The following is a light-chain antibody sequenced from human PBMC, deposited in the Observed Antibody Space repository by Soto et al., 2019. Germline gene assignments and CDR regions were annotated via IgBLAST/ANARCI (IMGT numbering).Light chain of an antibody. CDR2: YIS. Sequence: EIVMTQSPATRSVCPGETASLSCRASQSAGNFLAWYQQKPGQAPRLLIYYISTRATGIPARFSGSGSGTEFTLTLNSLQSEDSAVYYCQQHNQWPITFGQGTRLENK. J-gene: IGKJ5*01. CDR3: QQHNQWPIT. V-gene: IGKV3D-15*01. CDR1: QSAGNF.